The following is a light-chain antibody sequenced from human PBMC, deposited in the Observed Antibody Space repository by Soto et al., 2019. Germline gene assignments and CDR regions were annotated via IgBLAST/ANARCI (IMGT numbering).Light chain of an antibody. J-gene: IGLJ3*02. V-gene: IGLV2-11*01. CDR1: SSDVGGYNY. CDR2: DVS. Sequence: QSALTQPRSVSGSPGQSVTISCTGTSSDVGGYNYVSWYQQHPGTAPKLMIYDVSKRPSGVPDRFSGSKSGNTASLTISGLQAEDEADYYCCSYAGSYTHWVFGGGTKLTVL. CDR3: CSYAGSYTHWV.